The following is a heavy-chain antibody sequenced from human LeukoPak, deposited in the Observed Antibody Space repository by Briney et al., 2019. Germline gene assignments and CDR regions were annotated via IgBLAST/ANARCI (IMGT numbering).Heavy chain of an antibody. D-gene: IGHD2-15*01. J-gene: IGHJ4*02. Sequence: GESLRLSCVASGFTLSRYYMHWVRQVPGKGLVWVSCINGDGSSTKYADSVKGRFTISRDNAKNTLYLQVSSLRAEDTAVYYCAQGGSPGALDYWGRGALVTVSS. CDR1: GFTLSRYY. CDR3: AQGGSPGALDY. V-gene: IGHV3-74*01. CDR2: INGDGSST.